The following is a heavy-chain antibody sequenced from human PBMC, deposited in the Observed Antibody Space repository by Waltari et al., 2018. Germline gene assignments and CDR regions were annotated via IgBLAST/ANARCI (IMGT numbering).Heavy chain of an antibody. J-gene: IGHJ4*02. CDR1: GFTFSSYW. V-gene: IGHV3-7*04. D-gene: IGHD3-22*01. Sequence: EVQLVESGGGLVQPGGSLRLSCAASGFTFSSYWMSWVRQAPGKGREWGANIKQDGSEKYYVDSGKGRFTIARDNAKNALYLQMNSLRAEDTAVYYCARDSSGYNYWGQGTLVTVSS. CDR2: IKQDGSEK. CDR3: ARDSSGYNY.